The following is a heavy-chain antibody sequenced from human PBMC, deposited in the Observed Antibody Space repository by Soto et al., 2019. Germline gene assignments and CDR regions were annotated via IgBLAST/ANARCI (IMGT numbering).Heavy chain of an antibody. J-gene: IGHJ6*02. V-gene: IGHV1-69*13. CDR3: AKDDCPGTSCYVYYYYGMDV. CDR2: IIPIFATA. CDR1: GGTFSSYA. D-gene: IGHD2-2*01. Sequence: ASVKVSCKASGGTFSSYAIDWVRQAPGQGLEWMGGIIPIFATADYAQKFQGRVTITADESTSTAYMELSSLRSEDTAVYYCAKDDCPGTSCYVYYYYGMDVWGQGTTVTVSS.